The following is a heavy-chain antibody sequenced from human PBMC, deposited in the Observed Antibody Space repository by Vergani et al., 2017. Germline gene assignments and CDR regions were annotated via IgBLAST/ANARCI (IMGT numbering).Heavy chain of an antibody. V-gene: IGHV5-10-1*01. Sequence: EVQLVQSGAEVKKPGESLRISCKGSGYSFTSYWISWVRQMPGKGLEWMGRIDPSDSYTNYSPSFQGHVTISADKSISTAYLQWSSLKASDTAMYYCARRGADGYKLGYYYGMDVWGQGTTVTVSS. CDR2: IDPSDSYT. J-gene: IGHJ6*02. CDR3: ARRGADGYKLGYYYGMDV. CDR1: GYSFTSYW. D-gene: IGHD5-24*01.